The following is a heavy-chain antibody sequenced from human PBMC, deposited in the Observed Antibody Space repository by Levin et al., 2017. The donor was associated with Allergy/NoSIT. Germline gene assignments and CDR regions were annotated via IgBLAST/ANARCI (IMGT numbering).Heavy chain of an antibody. V-gene: IGHV3-23*01. J-gene: IGHJ4*02. D-gene: IGHD6-13*01. CDR1: GFTFSGYA. CDR3: AKDDRGGSSWSRFDD. Sequence: GGSLRLSCAASGFTFSGYAMSWVRQAPGKGLEWVSAVIATGDSTYYADSVKGRFTISRDNSKNALYLQMNSLRAEDTAIYYCAKDDRGGSSWSRFDDWGQGTQVTVSS. CDR2: VIATGDST.